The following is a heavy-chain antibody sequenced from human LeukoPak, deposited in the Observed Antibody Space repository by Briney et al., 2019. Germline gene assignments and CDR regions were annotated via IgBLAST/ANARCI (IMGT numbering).Heavy chain of an antibody. CDR3: AKYPRGWYPLYYFDY. J-gene: IGHJ4*02. V-gene: IGHV3-7*01. CDR1: GFTFSIYW. D-gene: IGHD6-19*01. CDR2: IKQDGSEK. Sequence: GGSLRLSCAASGFTFSIYWMSWVRQARGKGLEWVANIKQDGSEKYYVDSVKGRFTISRDNAKNSLYLRMNSLRAEDTAVYYCAKYPRGWYPLYYFDYWGQGTLVTVSS.